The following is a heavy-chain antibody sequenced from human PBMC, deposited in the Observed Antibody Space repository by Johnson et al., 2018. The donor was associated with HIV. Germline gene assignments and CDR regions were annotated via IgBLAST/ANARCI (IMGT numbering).Heavy chain of an antibody. D-gene: IGHD5-12*01. CDR1: GFTVSSNY. CDR3: AKDLATANLYDAFDI. Sequence: VQLVESGGGLIQPGGSLRLSCAAYGFTVSSNYMTWVRQAPGKGLEWVSVIYSGGSTYYADSVKGRFTISRDNSKNTLYLQMNSLRAEDTAVYYCAKDLATANLYDAFDIWGQGTMVTVSS. CDR2: IYSGGST. J-gene: IGHJ3*02. V-gene: IGHV3-53*01.